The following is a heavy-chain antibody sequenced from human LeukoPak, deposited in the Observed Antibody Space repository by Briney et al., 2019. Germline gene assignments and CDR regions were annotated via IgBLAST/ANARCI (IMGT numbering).Heavy chain of an antibody. CDR2: IIPIFGTA. CDR1: GGTFSSYA. D-gene: IGHD1-26*01. J-gene: IGHJ4*02. CDR3: ARDGVRGSHPTGGDY. V-gene: IGHV1-69*01. Sequence: GASVKVSCKASGGTFSSYAISWVRQAPGQGLEWMGGIIPIFGTANYAQKFQGRVTITADESTSTAYMELSSLRSEDTAVYYCARDGVRGSHPTGGDYWGQGTLVTVSS.